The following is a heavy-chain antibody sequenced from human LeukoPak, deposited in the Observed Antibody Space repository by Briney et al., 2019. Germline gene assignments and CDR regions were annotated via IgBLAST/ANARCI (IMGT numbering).Heavy chain of an antibody. CDR3: SRDFMVVAVHNGFDV. CDR2: IRSKAYSGTT. J-gene: IGHJ3*01. Sequence: PGGSLRLSCAASGFPLSSYAMSWVRQAPGKGLEWVALIRSKAYSGTTEYAASVKGRFTMSRDDSKSIAYLQMSSLKTEDTAKYCSRDFMVVAVHNGFDVWGQGTAVTVSS. D-gene: IGHD2-15*01. V-gene: IGHV3-49*04. CDR1: GFPLSSYA.